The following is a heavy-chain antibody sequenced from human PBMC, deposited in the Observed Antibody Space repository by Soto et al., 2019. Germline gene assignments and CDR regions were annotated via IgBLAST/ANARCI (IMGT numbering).Heavy chain of an antibody. D-gene: IGHD1-26*01. CDR2: INDSGNT. Sequence: SETMSLTSSVLEGTCIGHSWSCIRVSTGQGLEWIAEINDSGNTKYNPSLKSRVTRSQDTSKIQCARKMTSATAADTGAYYCGIGSLTFWFDPWGQGVQVTVSS. CDR3: GIGSLTFWFDP. J-gene: IGHJ5*02. V-gene: IGHV4-34*08. CDR1: EGTCIGHS.